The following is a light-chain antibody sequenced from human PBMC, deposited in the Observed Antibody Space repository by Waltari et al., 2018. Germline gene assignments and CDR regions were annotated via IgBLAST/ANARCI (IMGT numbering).Light chain of an antibody. CDR1: SSDVGGYNY. J-gene: IGLJ2*01. CDR2: EVS. CDR3: SSYTSSSRMV. Sequence: QSALTQPASVSGSPGQSITISCTGTSSDVGGYNYVSWYQQHPGKAPKLMIYEVSNRPSGGSNRFSGSKSGNTASLTISGLQAEDEADYYCSSYTSSSRMVFGGGTKLTVL. V-gene: IGLV2-14*01.